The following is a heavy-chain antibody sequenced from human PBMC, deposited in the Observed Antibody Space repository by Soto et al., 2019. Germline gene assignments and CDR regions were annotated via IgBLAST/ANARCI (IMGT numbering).Heavy chain of an antibody. CDR2: IYYSGST. D-gene: IGHD3-3*01. J-gene: IGHJ6*03. Sequence: SETLSLTCTVSGGSISSGGYYWSLIRQHPGKGLEWIGYIYYSGSTYYNPSLKSRVTISVDTSKNQFSLKLSSVTAADTAVYYCARDRYDFWSGSPGYMDVWGKGTTVTVSS. CDR1: GGSISSGGYY. V-gene: IGHV4-31*03. CDR3: ARDRYDFWSGSPGYMDV.